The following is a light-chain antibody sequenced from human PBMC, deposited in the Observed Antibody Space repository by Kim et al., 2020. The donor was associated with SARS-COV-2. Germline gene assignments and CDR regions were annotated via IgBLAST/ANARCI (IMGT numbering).Light chain of an antibody. CDR1: QSVSSH. V-gene: IGKV3-15*01. CDR2: NAS. Sequence: APGESATLCCRDGQSVSSHFAWYQQKPGQAPRRLIYNASTRATGIPARFSGSRSGTEFTRTIISLLSEDSAIYYCQQYNNWPPLTLGGGTKVDIK. CDR3: QQYNNWPPLT. J-gene: IGKJ4*01.